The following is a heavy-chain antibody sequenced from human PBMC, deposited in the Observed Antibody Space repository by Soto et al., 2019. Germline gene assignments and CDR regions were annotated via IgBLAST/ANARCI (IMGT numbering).Heavy chain of an antibody. Sequence: QVQLVQSGAEVKKPGSSVKVSCKASGGTFSSYTISWVRQAPGQGLEWMGRIIPILGIANYAQKFQGRVTITADKSTSTAYMELSSLRSEDTAVYYCARSLPHKTYYYDSSGYLPLYWYFDLWGRGTLVTVSS. V-gene: IGHV1-69*02. CDR3: ARSLPHKTYYYDSSGYLPLYWYFDL. D-gene: IGHD3-22*01. CDR2: IIPILGIA. J-gene: IGHJ2*01. CDR1: GGTFSSYT.